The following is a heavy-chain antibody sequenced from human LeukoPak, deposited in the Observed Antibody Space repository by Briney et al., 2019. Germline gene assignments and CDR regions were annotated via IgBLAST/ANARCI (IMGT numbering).Heavy chain of an antibody. J-gene: IGHJ3*02. CDR2: ISSSSSYI. CDR1: GFTFSSYS. Sequence: PGGSLRLSCAASGFTFSSYSMNWVRQAPGKGLEWVSSISSSSSYIYYADSVKGRFTISRDNAKNSLYLQMNSLRAEDTAVYYCARGVEVGATPKDAFDIWGQGTMVTVSS. V-gene: IGHV3-21*01. D-gene: IGHD1-26*01. CDR3: ARGVEVGATPKDAFDI.